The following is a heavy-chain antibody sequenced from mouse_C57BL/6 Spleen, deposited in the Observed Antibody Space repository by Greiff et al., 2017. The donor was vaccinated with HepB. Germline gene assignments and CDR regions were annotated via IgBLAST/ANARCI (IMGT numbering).Heavy chain of an antibody. J-gene: IGHJ4*01. Sequence: ESGPGLVKPSQSLSLTCSVTGYSITSGYYWNWIRQFPGNKLEWMGYISYDGSNNYNPSLKNRISITRDTSKNQFFLKLNSVTTEDTATYYCARDDYGTEAMDYWGQGTSVTVSS. CDR1: GYSITSGYY. CDR3: ARDDYGTEAMDY. CDR2: ISYDGSN. V-gene: IGHV3-6*01. D-gene: IGHD1-1*01.